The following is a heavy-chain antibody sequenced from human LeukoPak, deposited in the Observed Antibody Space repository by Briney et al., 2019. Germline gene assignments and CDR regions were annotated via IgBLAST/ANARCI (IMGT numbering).Heavy chain of an antibody. V-gene: IGHV4-38-2*02. CDR2: IYHSGST. D-gene: IGHD2-15*01. CDR1: GYSISSGYY. CDR3: ARVGISNHITVVAATYFDY. Sequence: SETLSLTSTVSGYSISSGYYWGWIRQPPGKGLEWIGSIYHSGSTYYNPSLKSRVTISVDMSKNQFSLKLSSVTAADTAVYYCARVGISNHITVVAATYFDYWGQGTLVTVSS. J-gene: IGHJ4*02.